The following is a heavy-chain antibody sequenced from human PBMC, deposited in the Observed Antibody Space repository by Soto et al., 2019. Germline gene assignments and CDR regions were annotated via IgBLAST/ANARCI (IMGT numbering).Heavy chain of an antibody. CDR2: ISRGGAYT. CDR1: AFAFKRYA. V-gene: IGHV3-23*01. CDR3: TKDPSTGYADH. D-gene: IGHD3-9*01. J-gene: IGHJ1*01. Sequence: PGGSLRLSCAASAFAFKRYAMSWVRQASGKGLEWVSTISRGGAYTHYADSVEGRFTISRDNSKNILYLDMRSLRGEDTAFYYCTKDPSTGYADHWGQGTLVTVSS.